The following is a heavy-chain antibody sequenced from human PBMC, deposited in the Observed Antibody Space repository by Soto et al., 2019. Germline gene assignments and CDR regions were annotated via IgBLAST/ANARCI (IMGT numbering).Heavy chain of an antibody. D-gene: IGHD3-22*01. CDR1: GGSISDGYY. CDR3: ARRDRSGFSYWLDT. V-gene: IGHV4-31*03. Sequence: SETLSLTCTVSGGSISDGYYWTWIRQHPGKGPEWIGSISASGSTSYNPSLKSRLTVSVDKSKNQFSLNLRSVTAADTAVYYCARRDRSGFSYWLDTWGQGTLVTVSS. CDR2: ISASGST. J-gene: IGHJ5*02.